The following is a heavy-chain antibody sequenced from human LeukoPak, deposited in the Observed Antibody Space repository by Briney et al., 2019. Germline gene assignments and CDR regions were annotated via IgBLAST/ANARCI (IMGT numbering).Heavy chain of an antibody. Sequence: SETLSLTYAVYGGSFSGYYWSWIRQPPGKGLEWIGEINHSGSTNYNPSLKSRVTISVDTSKNQFSLKLSSVTAADTAVYYCARGGSLGYCSSTSCYVSGYFDYWGQGTLVTVSS. D-gene: IGHD2-2*01. CDR2: INHSGST. J-gene: IGHJ4*02. CDR1: GGSFSGYY. V-gene: IGHV4-34*01. CDR3: ARGGSLGYCSSTSCYVSGYFDY.